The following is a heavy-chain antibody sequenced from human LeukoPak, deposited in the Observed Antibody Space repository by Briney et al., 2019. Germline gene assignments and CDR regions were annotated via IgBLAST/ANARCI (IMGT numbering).Heavy chain of an antibody. J-gene: IGHJ3*02. V-gene: IGHV3-74*01. CDR2: INSDGSST. CDR1: GFTFSSHW. Sequence: PGGSLRLSCAASGFTFSSHWMHWVRQAPGKGLVWVSRINSDGSSTNYADPVKGRFTISRDNSKNTLYLQMNSLRVEDTAMYYCARMGNSAFDIRGQGTMVTVSS. CDR3: ARMGNSAFDI. D-gene: IGHD1-7*01.